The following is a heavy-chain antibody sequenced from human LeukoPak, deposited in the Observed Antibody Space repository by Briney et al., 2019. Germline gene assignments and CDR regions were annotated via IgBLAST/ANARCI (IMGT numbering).Heavy chain of an antibody. Sequence: SETLSLTCTVSGGSISSYYWSWIRQPPGKGLEWIGYIYYSGSTNYNPSLKSRVTISVDTSKNQFSLKLSSVTAADTAVYYCARGRRRDGYNFYYYYGMDAWGQGTTVTVSS. CDR2: IYYSGST. D-gene: IGHD5-24*01. CDR1: GGSISSYY. J-gene: IGHJ6*02. V-gene: IGHV4-59*01. CDR3: ARGRRRDGYNFYYYYGMDA.